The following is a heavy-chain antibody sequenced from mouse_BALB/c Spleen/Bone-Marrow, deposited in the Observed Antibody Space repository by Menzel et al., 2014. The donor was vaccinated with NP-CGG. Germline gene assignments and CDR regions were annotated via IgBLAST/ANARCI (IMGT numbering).Heavy chain of an antibody. CDR1: GYTFTSYY. Sequence: LVESGAELVKPGASVKLSCKASGYTFTSYYMYWVKQRPGQGLEWIGEINPSNGGTNFHEKFKSKATLTVDKSSSTAVMQLSILTSEDSAVYYCTRGRRDAMDYLGQGTSVTVSS. CDR3: TRGRRDAMDY. CDR2: INPSNGGT. J-gene: IGHJ4*01. V-gene: IGHV1S81*02.